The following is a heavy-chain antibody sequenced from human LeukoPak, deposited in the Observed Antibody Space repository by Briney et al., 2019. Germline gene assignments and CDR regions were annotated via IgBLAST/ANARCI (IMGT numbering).Heavy chain of an antibody. J-gene: IGHJ5*02. Sequence: ASAKVSCKASGYTFTGYYMHWVRQAPGQGLEWMGWINPNSGGTNYAQKFQGRVTMTRDTSISTAYMELSRLRSDDTAVYYCAANVLLWFGELSFRFDPWGQGTLVTVSS. CDR1: GYTFTGYY. V-gene: IGHV1-2*02. CDR2: INPNSGGT. CDR3: AANVLLWFGELSFRFDP. D-gene: IGHD3-10*01.